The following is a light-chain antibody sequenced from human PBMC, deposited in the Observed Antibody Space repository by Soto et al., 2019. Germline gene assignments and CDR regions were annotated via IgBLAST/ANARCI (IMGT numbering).Light chain of an antibody. Sequence: EIIFTQSPATLSLSPGERATLSCRASQAVSNYLAWYQQKPGQAPRLLIYDASNRAAGIPPRFSGSGSGTDFTLTISSLEPEDFAVYYCQQCNNWPLTFGGGTKVEIK. V-gene: IGKV3-11*01. CDR2: DAS. J-gene: IGKJ4*01. CDR1: QAVSNY. CDR3: QQCNNWPLT.